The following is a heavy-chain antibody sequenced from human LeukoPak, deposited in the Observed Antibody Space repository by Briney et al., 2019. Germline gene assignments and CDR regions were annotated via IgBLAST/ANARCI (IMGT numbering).Heavy chain of an antibody. J-gene: IGHJ4*02. D-gene: IGHD1-26*01. Sequence: SETLSLTCTVSGGSISSSSYYWAWIRQPPGKGLEWIATIYYSGSTYYNPSLKSRVTISVDTSKNQFSLKLSSVTAADTAVYYCARQGSGSYYRRPFDYWGQGTLVTVSS. V-gene: IGHV4-39*01. CDR1: GGSISSSSYY. CDR3: ARQGSGSYYRRPFDY. CDR2: IYYSGST.